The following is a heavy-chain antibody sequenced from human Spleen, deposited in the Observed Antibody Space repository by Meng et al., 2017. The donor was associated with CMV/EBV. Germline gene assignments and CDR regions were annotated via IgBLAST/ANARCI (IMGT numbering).Heavy chain of an antibody. V-gene: IGHV3-48*03. D-gene: IGHD3-22*01. J-gene: IGHJ4*02. CDR1: GFTLNNHE. CDR2: ISASGFSI. CDR3: AKDAARQYYDSSGSYFDY. Sequence: GGSLRLSCAVSGFTLNNHEMNWVRQAPGKGLEWVSYISASGFSIYYADSVKGRFTISRDNARNSLYLQMNSLRVEDTAVYFCAKDAARQYYDSSGSYFDYWGLGTLVTVSS.